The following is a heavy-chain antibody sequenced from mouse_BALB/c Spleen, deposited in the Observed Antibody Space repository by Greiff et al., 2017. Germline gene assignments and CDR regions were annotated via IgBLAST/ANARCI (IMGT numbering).Heavy chain of an antibody. CDR3: AKDYYGNFLDY. V-gene: IGHV1-80*01. D-gene: IGHD2-1*01. CDR2: IYPGDGDT. CDR1: GYAFSSYW. J-gene: IGHJ2*01. Sequence: LVESGAELVRPGSSVKISCKASGYAFSSYWMNWVKQRPGQGLEWIGQIYPGDGDTNYNGKFKGKATLTADKSSSTAYMQLSSLTSEDSAVYYCAKDYYGNFLDYWGQGTTLTVSS.